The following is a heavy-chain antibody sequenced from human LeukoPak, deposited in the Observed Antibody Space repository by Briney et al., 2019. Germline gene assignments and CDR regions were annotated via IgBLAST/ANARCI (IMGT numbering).Heavy chain of an antibody. Sequence: SETLSLTCTVSGGSISSGDHYWSWIRQPPGKGLERIGYIYNSGGTYYNPSLKSRVTISVDTSKNQFSLKLTSVTAADTAVYYCARGRGSGTLAFSFDYWGQGTLVTVSS. CDR2: IYNSGGT. CDR3: ARGRGSGTLAFSFDY. V-gene: IGHV4-30-4*08. D-gene: IGHD1-7*01. J-gene: IGHJ4*02. CDR1: GGSISSGDHY.